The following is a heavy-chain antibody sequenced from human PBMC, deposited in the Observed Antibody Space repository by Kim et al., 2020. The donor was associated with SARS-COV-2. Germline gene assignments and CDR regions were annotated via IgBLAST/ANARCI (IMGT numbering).Heavy chain of an antibody. J-gene: IGHJ5*02. D-gene: IGHD3-3*01. V-gene: IGHV4-34*01. CDR3: ARVSGKNWFDP. Sequence: NYNPSLKSRVTISVDTSKNQFSLKLSSVTAADTAVYYCARVSGKNWFDPWGQGTLVTVSS.